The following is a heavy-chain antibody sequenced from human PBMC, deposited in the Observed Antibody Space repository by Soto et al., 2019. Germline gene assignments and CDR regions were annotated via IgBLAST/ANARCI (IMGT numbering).Heavy chain of an antibody. CDR3: AHTLRYQLLFQPFVG. CDR1: GFSLSTSGVG. CDR2: IYWDDDK. J-gene: IGHJ4*02. V-gene: IGHV2-5*02. Sequence: QITLKGSGPTLVKPTQTLTLTCTFSGFSLSTSGVGVGWIRQPPGKALEWLALIYWDDDKRYSPSLKSRLTITKDTSKNQVVLTMTNMDPVDTATYYCAHTLRYQLLFQPFVGWGQGTLVTVSS. D-gene: IGHD2-2*01.